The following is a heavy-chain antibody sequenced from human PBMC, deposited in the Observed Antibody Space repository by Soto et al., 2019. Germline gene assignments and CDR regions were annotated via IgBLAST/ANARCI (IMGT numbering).Heavy chain of an antibody. D-gene: IGHD3-22*01. CDR1: GGSISSSSYY. Sequence: SETLSLTCTVSGGSISSSSYYWGWVRQPPGKGLEWIGSIYYSGSTYYNPSLKSRVTISVDTSKNQFSLKLSSVTAADTAVYYCARLVPMGYYYDSSGYYDFDYWGQGTLVTVSS. CDR3: ARLVPMGYYYDSSGYYDFDY. J-gene: IGHJ4*02. CDR2: IYYSGST. V-gene: IGHV4-39*01.